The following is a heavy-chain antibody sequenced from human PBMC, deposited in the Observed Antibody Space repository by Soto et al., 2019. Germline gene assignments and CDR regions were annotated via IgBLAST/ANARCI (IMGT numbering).Heavy chain of an antibody. CDR3: TTDTYYYDGSGFDY. Sequence: SGGSLRLSCAASGFTFSNAWMNWVRQAPWKGLEWVGRIKSKTDGGTTDYAAPVKGRFTISRDDSKNTLYLQMNSLKTEDTAVYYCTTDTYYYDGSGFDYWGQGTLVTVSS. CDR2: IKSKTDGGTT. V-gene: IGHV3-15*07. D-gene: IGHD3-22*01. J-gene: IGHJ4*02. CDR1: GFTFSNAW.